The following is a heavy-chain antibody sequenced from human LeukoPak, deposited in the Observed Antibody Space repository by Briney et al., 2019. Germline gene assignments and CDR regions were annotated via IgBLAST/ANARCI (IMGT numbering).Heavy chain of an antibody. CDR3: ASQHMTTVTTFDY. V-gene: IGHV1-2*02. D-gene: IGHD4-17*01. Sequence: GASVKVSCKASGYTFTDYYMHWVRQAPGQGLEWMGWINPNSGGTNYAQELQGRVTMTRDTSISTAYMELSRLRSDDTAVYYCASQHMTTVTTFDYWGQGTLVTVSS. J-gene: IGHJ4*02. CDR2: INPNSGGT. CDR1: GYTFTDYY.